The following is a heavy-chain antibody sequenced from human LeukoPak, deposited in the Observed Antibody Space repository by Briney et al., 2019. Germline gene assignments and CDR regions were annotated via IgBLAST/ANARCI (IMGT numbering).Heavy chain of an antibody. CDR2: ISSSGSTI. D-gene: IGHD5-18*01. V-gene: IGHV3-48*03. CDR3: ARVATAMVHFDY. Sequence: SGGSLRLSCAASGFTFSSYAMHWVRQAPGKGLEWVSYISSSGSTIYYADSVKGRFTISRDNAKNSLYLQMNSLRAEDTAVYYCARVATAMVHFDYWGQGTLVTVSS. CDR1: GFTFSSYA. J-gene: IGHJ4*02.